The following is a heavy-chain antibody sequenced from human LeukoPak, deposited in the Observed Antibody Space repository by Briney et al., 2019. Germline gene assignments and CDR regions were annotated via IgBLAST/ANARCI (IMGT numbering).Heavy chain of an antibody. CDR3: VRHYCSSTRCYSFSD. J-gene: IGHJ4*02. D-gene: IGHD2-2*01. CDR2: IFSSGTI. Sequence: SETLSLTCTVSGGSMSPYYWSWLRQSPGKGLEWIGYIFSSGTINYNPSLKSRVTISLDTSKNQFSLKLSSVTAADTAIYYCVRHYCSSTRCYSFSDWGQGTLVTVSS. V-gene: IGHV4-59*08. CDR1: GGSMSPYY.